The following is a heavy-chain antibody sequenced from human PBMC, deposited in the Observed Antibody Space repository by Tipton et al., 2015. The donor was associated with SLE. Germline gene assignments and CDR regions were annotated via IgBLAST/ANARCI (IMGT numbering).Heavy chain of an antibody. D-gene: IGHD1-26*01. CDR3: ARGSWVLTDNWFDP. Sequence: QLVQSGAEEKEPGASVRVSCKASKYTFSGYNMHWVRQAPGHGLEWMGWINPNRGDTHYGQKVQGRVTMTRDTSISTAYMEMSRLRSDDTAVYYCARGSWVLTDNWFDPWGQGTLVTVSS. V-gene: IGHV1-2*02. CDR2: INPNRGDT. CDR1: KYTFSGYN. J-gene: IGHJ5*02.